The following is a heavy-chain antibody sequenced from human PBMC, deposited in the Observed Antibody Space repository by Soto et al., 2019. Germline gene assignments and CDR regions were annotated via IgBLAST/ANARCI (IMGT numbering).Heavy chain of an antibody. CDR3: ATGRGGKTVANFGMDV. V-gene: IGHV1-46*01. CDR2: ISPFGGAT. CDR1: GDSVSNDY. Sequence: ASVKVSCKASGDSVSNDYLHWVRQAPGQGFEWLGLISPFGGATAYAQRFKGRVTVTMDKSSTTFYLELSSLRSDDTAVYYCATGRGGKTVANFGMDVWGQGVTVTVS. D-gene: IGHD4-4*01. J-gene: IGHJ6*02.